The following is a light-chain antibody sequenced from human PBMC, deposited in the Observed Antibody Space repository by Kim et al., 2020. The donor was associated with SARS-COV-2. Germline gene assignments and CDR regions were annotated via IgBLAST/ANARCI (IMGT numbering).Light chain of an antibody. Sequence: VTPGERATLTCRASQSVSSNLAWYQHKPGQTPRLLIYGASTRATGIPVRFSGSGSGTDFTLTVSSLQSEDFAVYYCQQYYNWPPYTFGQGTKLEI. J-gene: IGKJ2*01. CDR1: QSVSSN. CDR3: QQYYNWPPYT. V-gene: IGKV3-15*01. CDR2: GAS.